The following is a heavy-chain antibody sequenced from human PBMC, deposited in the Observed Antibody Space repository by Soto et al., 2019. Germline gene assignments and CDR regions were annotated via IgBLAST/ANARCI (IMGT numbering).Heavy chain of an antibody. CDR1: GGSITSSNW. D-gene: IGHD2-21*02. J-gene: IGHJ6*02. Sequence: QVQLQESGPGLVKPSGILSLTCAVSGGSITSSNWWSWVRQPPGKGLEWIGEIYHSGSTNYKPSLKSRVTISVDKSENQCSLKLSSVTAADTAVYYCARASAGDDSAGAMDVWGQGTTVTVSS. CDR3: ARASAGDDSAGAMDV. V-gene: IGHV4-4*02. CDR2: IYHSGST.